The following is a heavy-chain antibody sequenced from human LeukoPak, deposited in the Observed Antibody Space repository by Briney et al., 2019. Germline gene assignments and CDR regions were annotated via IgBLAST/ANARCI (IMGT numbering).Heavy chain of an antibody. D-gene: IGHD1-26*01. J-gene: IGHJ5*02. CDR3: ARAYSGSHGSWFDP. V-gene: IGHV4-34*01. CDR2: INHSGST. CDR1: GGSFSGCY. Sequence: SETLSLTCAVYGGSFSGCYWSWIRQPPGKGLEWIGEINHSGSTNYNPSLKSRVTISVDTSKNQFSLKLSSVTAADTAVYYCARAYSGSHGSWFDPWGQGTLVTVSS.